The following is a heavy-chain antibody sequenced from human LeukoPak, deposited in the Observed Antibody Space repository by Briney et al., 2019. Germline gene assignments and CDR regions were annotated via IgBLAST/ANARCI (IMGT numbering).Heavy chain of an antibody. Sequence: GGSLRLSCAASGFTFSSYWMHWVRQTPEKGLVWVSRIDPDGGTTNYADSVKGRFTISRDNAKNTLYLQMNSLRAEDTAVYYCARVLLGSWDWFDPWGQGTLVTVSS. D-gene: IGHD3-10*01. CDR1: GFTFSSYW. CDR2: IDPDGGTT. V-gene: IGHV3-74*01. J-gene: IGHJ5*02. CDR3: ARVLLGSWDWFDP.